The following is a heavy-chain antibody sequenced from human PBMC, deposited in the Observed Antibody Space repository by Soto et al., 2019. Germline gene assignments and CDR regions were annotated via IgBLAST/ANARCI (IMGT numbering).Heavy chain of an antibody. CDR3: ARPGSSGEYELY. V-gene: IGHV5-10-1*01. D-gene: IGHD4-17*01. J-gene: IGHJ4*02. Sequence: GESLKISFKGSGYSFTSYLISWVRQMPVKGLEWMGRIDPSDSYTNYSPSFQGHVTISADKSISTAYLQWSSLKASDTAMYYCARPGSSGEYELYWGQGTLLTVSS. CDR1: GYSFTSYL. CDR2: IDPSDSYT.